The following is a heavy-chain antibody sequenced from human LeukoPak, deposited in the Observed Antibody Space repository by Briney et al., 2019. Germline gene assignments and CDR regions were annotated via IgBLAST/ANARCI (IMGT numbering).Heavy chain of an antibody. CDR2: ISSSGSVI. CDR3: ARDRLAAVGGWDFAFDI. Sequence: PGGSLRLSCAASGFTFSSYEMNWVRQAPGKGLEWVSHISSSGSVIYYTDSVKGRFTISRDNAKNSLYLQMNSLRAEDTAVYYCARDRLAAVGGWDFAFDIWGQGTMVTVSS. J-gene: IGHJ3*02. V-gene: IGHV3-48*03. D-gene: IGHD6-19*01. CDR1: GFTFSSYE.